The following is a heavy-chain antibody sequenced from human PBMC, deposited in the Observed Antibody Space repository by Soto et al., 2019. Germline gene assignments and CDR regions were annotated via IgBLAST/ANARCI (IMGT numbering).Heavy chain of an antibody. Sequence: QVQLQQWGAGLLKPSETLSLTCAVYGGSFSGYYWSWIRQPPGKGLEWIGEINHSGSTNYNPSLKSRVTISVDTSKNQFSLKLSSVTAADTAVYYCARGIAAAGSRYNWFDPWGQGTLVTVSS. J-gene: IGHJ5*02. D-gene: IGHD6-13*01. CDR2: INHSGST. CDR1: GGSFSGYY. V-gene: IGHV4-34*01. CDR3: ARGIAAAGSRYNWFDP.